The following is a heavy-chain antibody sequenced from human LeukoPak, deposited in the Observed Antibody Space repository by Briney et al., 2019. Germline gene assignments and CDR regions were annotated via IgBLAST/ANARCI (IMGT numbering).Heavy chain of an antibody. CDR1: GFTFSSYS. D-gene: IGHD6-6*01. V-gene: IGHV3-30*03. CDR3: ARGHLRIAALIDY. Sequence: GGSLRLSCAASGFTFSSYSMNWVRQAPGKGLEWVAVISFDGSLQYYTDSVKGRFTISRDISTNTLYLQMNSLRPEDTAVYYCARGHLRIAALIDYWSQGTLVSVSS. J-gene: IGHJ4*02. CDR2: ISFDGSLQ.